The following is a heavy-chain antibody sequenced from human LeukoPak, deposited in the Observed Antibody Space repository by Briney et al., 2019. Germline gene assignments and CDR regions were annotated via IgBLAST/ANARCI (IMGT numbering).Heavy chain of an antibody. J-gene: IGHJ4*02. CDR2: INPYSGGT. Sequence: ASVKVSCKTSGYTFTDYYMHWVRQAPGQGPEWMGWINPYSGGTNYAQKFQGRVTMTRDTSISTAYMELSRLRSDDTAMYYCARVSDSGSQLFDYWGQGTLVTVSS. D-gene: IGHD3-10*01. CDR3: ARVSDSGSQLFDY. V-gene: IGHV1-2*02. CDR1: GYTFTDYY.